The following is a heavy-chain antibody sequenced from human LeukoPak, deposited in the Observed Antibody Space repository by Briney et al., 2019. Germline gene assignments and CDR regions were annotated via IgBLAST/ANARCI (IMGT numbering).Heavy chain of an antibody. D-gene: IGHD2-21*01. CDR3: VKDHSGSGRAFDV. V-gene: IGHV3-74*01. CDR2: MKSDGSEI. Sequence: GGCLRLSSAGSGFSFSGTWMHWVRQLPGEGPVWVSGMKSDGSEINYADSVKGRVTISRDNARNTLHLQMNSLRVEDKAVYYCVKDHSGSGRAFDVWGQGTKVTVSP. J-gene: IGHJ3*01. CDR1: GFSFSGTW.